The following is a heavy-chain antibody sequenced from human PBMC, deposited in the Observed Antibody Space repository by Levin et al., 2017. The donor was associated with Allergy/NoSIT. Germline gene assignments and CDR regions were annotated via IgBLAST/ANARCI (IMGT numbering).Heavy chain of an antibody. J-gene: IGHJ4*02. CDR2: ISYDGSKK. D-gene: IGHD1-26*01. V-gene: IGHV3-30*18. Sequence: SCAASGFTFSSYGMHWVRQAPGKGLEWVAVISYDGSKKYYADSVKGRFTISRDNSKNTLYLQMNSLRPDDTAVYYCAKEREGGATYFGYWGQGTLVTVSS. CDR1: GFTFSSYG. CDR3: AKEREGGATYFGY.